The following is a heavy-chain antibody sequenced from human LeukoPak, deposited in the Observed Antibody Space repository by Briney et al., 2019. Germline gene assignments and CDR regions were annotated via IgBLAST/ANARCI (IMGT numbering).Heavy chain of an antibody. D-gene: IGHD1-26*01. V-gene: IGHV4-34*01. Sequence: SETLSLTCAVYVDSFSNYYWNWIRQTPGKGLEWIGEVNESGGTNINPSLRSRVILSVDTSKNQFSLKLISMTAADTAIYYCARGQGATVPQVGKNWFDPWGQGTWVTASS. CDR2: VNESGGT. CDR3: ARGQGATVPQVGKNWFDP. J-gene: IGHJ5*02. CDR1: VDSFSNYY.